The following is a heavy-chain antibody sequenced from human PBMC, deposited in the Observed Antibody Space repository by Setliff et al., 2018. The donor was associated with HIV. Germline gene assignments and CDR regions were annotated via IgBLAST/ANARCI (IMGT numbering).Heavy chain of an antibody. CDR3: ARGHTKNYYGGGFFDF. J-gene: IGHJ4*02. D-gene: IGHD1-26*01. CDR2: IYDSGNT. V-gene: IGHV4-61*01. CDR1: GYSISSGYY. Sequence: KTSETLSLTCPVSGYSISSGYYWGWIRQPPGKGLEWIGYIYDSGNTNYNPSLESRVSISVDTSKKQFSLELNSVTAADTAVYYCARGHTKNYYGGGFFDFWGQGSLVTVSS.